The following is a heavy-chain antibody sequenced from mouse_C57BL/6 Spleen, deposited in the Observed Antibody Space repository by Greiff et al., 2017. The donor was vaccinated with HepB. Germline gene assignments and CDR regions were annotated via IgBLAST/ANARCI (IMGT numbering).Heavy chain of an antibody. Sequence: EVQLVESGEGLVKPGGSLKLSCAASGFTFSSYAMSWVRQTPEKRLEWVAYISSGGDYIYYADTVKGRFTISRDNARNTLYLQMSSLKSEDTAMYYCTRDYGNYEAMDYWGQRTSVTVSS. J-gene: IGHJ4*01. CDR2: ISSGGDYI. D-gene: IGHD2-4*01. CDR1: GFTFSSYA. CDR3: TRDYGNYEAMDY. V-gene: IGHV5-9-1*02.